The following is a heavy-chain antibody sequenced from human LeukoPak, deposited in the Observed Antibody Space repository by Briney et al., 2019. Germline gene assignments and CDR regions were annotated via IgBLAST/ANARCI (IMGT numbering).Heavy chain of an antibody. D-gene: IGHD3-9*01. V-gene: IGHV4-59*01. CDR2: IYYSGST. CDR1: GGSISSYY. J-gene: IGHJ3*02. CDR3: AREGYDDILTGYYNVRAFDI. Sequence: SGTLSLTCTVSGGSISSYYWSWIRQPPGKGLEWIGYIYYSGSTNYNPSLKSRVTISVDTSKNQFSLKLSSVTAADTAVYYCAREGYDDILTGYYNVRAFDIWGQGTMVTVSS.